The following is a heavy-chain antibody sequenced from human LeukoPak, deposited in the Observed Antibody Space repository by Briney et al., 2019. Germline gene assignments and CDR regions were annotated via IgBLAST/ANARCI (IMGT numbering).Heavy chain of an antibody. J-gene: IGHJ4*02. Sequence: GGSLRLSCAASGFTFSNYNMNWVRQAPGKGLEWVSYISSSSSTIYYADSVKGRFTISRDNAKNSLYLQMNSLRAEDTAVYYCARDYYDSSGYYQSNYWGQGTLVTVSP. CDR1: GFTFSNYN. CDR3: ARDYYDSSGYYQSNY. CDR2: ISSSSSTI. V-gene: IGHV3-48*01. D-gene: IGHD3-22*01.